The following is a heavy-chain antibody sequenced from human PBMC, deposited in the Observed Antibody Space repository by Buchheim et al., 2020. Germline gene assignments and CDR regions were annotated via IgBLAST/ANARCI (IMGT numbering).Heavy chain of an antibody. CDR2: IKSDGSST. Sequence: EVQLVESGGGLVQPGGSLRLSCAASGFTFSSYWMHWVRQAPGKGLVWASHIKSDGSSTSYADSVKGRFTISRDNAKNTPYLQMNSLRAEDTAMYYCARGHSSGWYEVDNWGQGTL. V-gene: IGHV3-74*01. D-gene: IGHD6-19*01. CDR3: ARGHSSGWYEVDN. J-gene: IGHJ4*02. CDR1: GFTFSSYW.